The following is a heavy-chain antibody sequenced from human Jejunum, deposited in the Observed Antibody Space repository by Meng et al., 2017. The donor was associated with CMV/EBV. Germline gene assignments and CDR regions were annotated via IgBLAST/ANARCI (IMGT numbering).Heavy chain of an antibody. Sequence: VRLQESGQGLWKPSETLSLTCTVAGGSTSTYYWTWIRQPAGKGLEWIGRIYTSGSTHYNPSLKSRVTMSVDTSKNQFSLKLSSVTAADTAVYYCARENSGYDYWGQGTLVTVSS. V-gene: IGHV4-4*07. CDR1: GGSTSTYY. D-gene: IGHD5-12*01. J-gene: IGHJ4*02. CDR3: ARENSGYDY. CDR2: IYTSGST.